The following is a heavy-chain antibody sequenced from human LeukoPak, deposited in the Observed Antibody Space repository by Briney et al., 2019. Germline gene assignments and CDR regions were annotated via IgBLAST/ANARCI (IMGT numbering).Heavy chain of an antibody. D-gene: IGHD3-22*01. Sequence: PGGSLRLSCAASGFTFSSYSMNWVRQAPGKGLEWVSSISSSSSYLYYADSVKGRFTISRDNAKNSLYLQMNSLRAADTAVYYCARAAFFYYDSSGHYFFDYWGQGTLVTVSS. V-gene: IGHV3-21*01. J-gene: IGHJ4*02. CDR1: GFTFSSYS. CDR3: ARAAFFYYDSSGHYFFDY. CDR2: ISSSSSYL.